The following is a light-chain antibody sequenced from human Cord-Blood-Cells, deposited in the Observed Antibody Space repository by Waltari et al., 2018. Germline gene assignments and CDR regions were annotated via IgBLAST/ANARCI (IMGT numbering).Light chain of an antibody. V-gene: IGKV1-39*01. CDR1: QSISCY. Sequence: DIQMTQSPSSMSASVGDRVTITCRASQSISCYLNWYKQKPGKAPKLLIYAGSSLQGGVPSMWSGSGSGTDFTLTISSRQPEDFATYYCQQSYSTPYAFGKGTKLEIK. CDR2: AGS. J-gene: IGKJ2*01. CDR3: QQSYSTPYA.